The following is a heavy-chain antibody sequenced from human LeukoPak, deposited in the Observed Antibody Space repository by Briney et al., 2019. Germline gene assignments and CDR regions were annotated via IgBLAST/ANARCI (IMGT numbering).Heavy chain of an antibody. CDR2: IKQDGSEK. CDR1: GFTFSSYW. J-gene: IGHJ6*03. D-gene: IGHD1-14*01. V-gene: IGHV3-7*01. CDR3: ARGRTPGYYYYYMDV. Sequence: GGPLRLSCAASGFTFSSYWMSWVRQAPGKGLEWVANIKQDGSEKYYVDSVKGRFTISRDNAKNSLYLQMNSLRAEDTAVYYCARGRTPGYYYYYMDVWGKGTTVTVSS.